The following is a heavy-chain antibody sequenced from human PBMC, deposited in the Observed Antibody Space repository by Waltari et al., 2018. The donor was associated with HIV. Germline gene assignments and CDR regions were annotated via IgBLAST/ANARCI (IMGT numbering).Heavy chain of an antibody. CDR3: ARDRLHSNGLWDPAEH. CDR2: MGGCDDI. Sequence: EVQLLESGGGLVQPGGSLRLSCAASGFPFSSYAMHWVRQAPEKGLECVSGMGGCDDIYYAESVRGRFTISRDNSKNTVYLQMKSLRVNDTAIYYCARDRLHSNGLWDPAEHWGQGTLVTVSS. J-gene: IGHJ4*02. V-gene: IGHV3-23*01. CDR1: GFPFSSYA. D-gene: IGHD2-8*01.